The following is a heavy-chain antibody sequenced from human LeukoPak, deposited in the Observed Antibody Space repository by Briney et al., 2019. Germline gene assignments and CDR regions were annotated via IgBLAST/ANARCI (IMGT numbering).Heavy chain of an antibody. J-gene: IGHJ4*02. CDR3: ARVGYYGSGSPVYFDH. V-gene: IGHV3-7*03. Sequence: GGSLRLSCAASGFTFNNYWMSWVRQAPGKGLEWVANIKQDGSDKYYVDSVKGRFTISRDNAKNSLYLQMNSLRAEDTAVYYCARVGYYGSGSPVYFDHWGQGTLVTVSS. CDR2: IKQDGSDK. CDR1: GFTFNNYW. D-gene: IGHD3-10*01.